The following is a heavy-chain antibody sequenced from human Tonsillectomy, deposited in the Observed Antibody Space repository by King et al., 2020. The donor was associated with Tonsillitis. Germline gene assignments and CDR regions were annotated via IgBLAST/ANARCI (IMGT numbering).Heavy chain of an antibody. D-gene: IGHD3-22*01. CDR3: ARDHSDSRLDHGVLQH. CDR1: GGTFSSYA. CDR2: IIPIFDTA. Sequence: QLQLVQSGAEVKKPGSSVKVSCKASGGTFSSYAISWVRQAPGQGLEWMGGIIPIFDTASYAQKFQGRVTITADESSSTAYMELSRLRSEDTAVYFCARDHSDSRLDHGVLQHWGQGTLVSVSS. J-gene: IGHJ1*01. V-gene: IGHV1-69*01.